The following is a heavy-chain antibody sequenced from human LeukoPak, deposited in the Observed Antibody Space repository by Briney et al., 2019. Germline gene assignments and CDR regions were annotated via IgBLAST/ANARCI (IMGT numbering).Heavy chain of an antibody. V-gene: IGHV3-7*01. Sequence: GSLILSCAASAFTFSNYWMSWVRQAPGKGLEWVANIKEDGSEINYVDSVKGRFTISRDNAKNSLYLQMNSLRVDDTAVYYCARDRGYSTFDYWGQGTLVTVSS. D-gene: IGHD4-23*01. CDR3: ARDRGYSTFDY. CDR2: IKEDGSEI. J-gene: IGHJ4*02. CDR1: AFTFSNYW.